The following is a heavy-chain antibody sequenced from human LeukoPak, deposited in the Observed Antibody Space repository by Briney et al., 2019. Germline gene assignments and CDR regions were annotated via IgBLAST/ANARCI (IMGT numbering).Heavy chain of an antibody. V-gene: IGHV1-69*05. D-gene: IGHD4-23*01. J-gene: IGHJ6*03. Sequence: GSSVKVSCKASGGTFISYAISWVRQAPGQGREGMGGIIPIFGTANYAQKFQGRVTITTDESTRTAYMELSSLRSEDTALYYCARTGGTPPYYYYYMDVWGKGTTVTVSS. CDR3: ARTGGTPPYYYYYMDV. CDR1: GGTFISYA. CDR2: IIPIFGTA.